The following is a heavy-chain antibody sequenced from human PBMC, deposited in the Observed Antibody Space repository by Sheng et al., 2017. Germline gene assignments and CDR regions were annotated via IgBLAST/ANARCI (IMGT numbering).Heavy chain of an antibody. V-gene: IGHV3-48*01. Sequence: EVQLVESGGGLVQPGGSLRLSCAASGFTFSSYSMNWVRQAPGKGLEWVSYISSSSSTIYYADSVKGRFTISRDNAKNSLYLQMNSLRAEDTAVYYCARVVELAYCGGDCYPPAGSHYYMDVWGKGTTVTVSS. D-gene: IGHD2-21*01. CDR3: ARVVELAYCGGDCYPPAGSHYYMDV. CDR1: GFTFSSYS. J-gene: IGHJ6*03. CDR2: ISSSSSTI.